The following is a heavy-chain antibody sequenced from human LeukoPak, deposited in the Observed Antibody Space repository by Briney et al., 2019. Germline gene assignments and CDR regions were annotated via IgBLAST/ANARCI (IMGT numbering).Heavy chain of an antibody. J-gene: IGHJ4*02. CDR1: GFTFASYA. D-gene: IGHD3-10*01. CDR3: ARGRNSGSFIIDY. V-gene: IGHV3-30-3*01. CDR2: ISSDGTTE. Sequence: PGGSLRLSCAGPGFTFASYAVHWVRQAPGKREEWVAFISSDGTTEHYRDSVKGRFTLSRDNSKNTVSLQMNSLGTEDTAVYYCARGRNSGSFIIDYWGQGALVTVSS.